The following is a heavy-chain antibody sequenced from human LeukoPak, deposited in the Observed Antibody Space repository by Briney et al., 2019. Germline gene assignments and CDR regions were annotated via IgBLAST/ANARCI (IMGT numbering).Heavy chain of an antibody. CDR2: ISYDGSNK. D-gene: IGHD6-19*01. J-gene: IGHJ4*02. CDR1: GFTFSSYG. Sequence: GGSLRLSCAASGFTFSSYGMPWVRQAPGKGLEWVAVISYDGSNKYYADSVKGRFTISRDNSKNTLYLQMNSLRAEDTAVYYCAKGASSGWLGFDYWGQGTLVTVSS. CDR3: AKGASSGWLGFDY. V-gene: IGHV3-30*18.